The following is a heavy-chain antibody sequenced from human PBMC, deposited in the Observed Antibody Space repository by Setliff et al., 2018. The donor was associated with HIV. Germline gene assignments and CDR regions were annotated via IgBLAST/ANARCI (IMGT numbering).Heavy chain of an antibody. Sequence: QTGGSLRLSCAASGFTFSIYAMNWVRQAPGKGLEWVSSISGSGVNTYYADSVKCRFTSSRDNFKNTLYIQMNSLRAEDTAVYYCAKDGGGDYYYYYMDVWGKGTTVTVSS. J-gene: IGHJ6*03. CDR3: AKDGGGDYYYYYMDV. CDR1: GFTFSIYA. V-gene: IGHV3-23*01. CDR2: ISGSGVNT. D-gene: IGHD2-15*01.